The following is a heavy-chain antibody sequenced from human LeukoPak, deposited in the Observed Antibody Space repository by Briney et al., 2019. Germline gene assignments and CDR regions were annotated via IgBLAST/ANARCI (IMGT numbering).Heavy chain of an antibody. CDR2: ISGSGGST. D-gene: IGHD4-17*01. J-gene: IGHJ4*02. Sequence: HAGGSLRLSCAVSGFTFSIYAMSWVRQAPGKGLEWVSAISGSGGSTYYADSVKGRFTISRDNSKNTLYLQMNSLRAEDTAVYYCAKLMTTVTTSDYWGQGTLVTVSS. CDR1: GFTFSIYA. V-gene: IGHV3-23*01. CDR3: AKLMTTVTTSDY.